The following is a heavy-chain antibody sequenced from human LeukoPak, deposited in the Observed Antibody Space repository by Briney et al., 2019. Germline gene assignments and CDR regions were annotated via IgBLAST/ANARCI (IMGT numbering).Heavy chain of an antibody. CDR2: IIPIFGTA. D-gene: IGHD3-22*01. Sequence: SVKVSCKASGGTFSSYAISWVRQAPGQGLEWMGRIIPIFGTANYAQKFQGRVTITTDESTSTAYMELSSLRSEDTAVYYCARWSYYDSSGIDYWGQGTLVTVSS. CDR1: GGTFSSYA. J-gene: IGHJ4*02. CDR3: ARWSYYDSSGIDY. V-gene: IGHV1-69*05.